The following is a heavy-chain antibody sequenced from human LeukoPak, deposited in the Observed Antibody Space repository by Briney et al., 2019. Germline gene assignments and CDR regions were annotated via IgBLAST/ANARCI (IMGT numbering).Heavy chain of an antibody. CDR2: INHSGST. D-gene: IGHD6-13*01. CDR3: ARGPHGYSSSWYRPSYNWFDP. Sequence: SETLSLTCAVYGESFSGYYWSWIRQPPGKGLEWIGEINHSGSTNYNPSLKSRVTISVDTSKNQFSLKLSSVTAADTAVYYCARGPHGYSSSWYRPSYNWFDPWGQGTLVTVSS. V-gene: IGHV4-34*01. CDR1: GESFSGYY. J-gene: IGHJ5*02.